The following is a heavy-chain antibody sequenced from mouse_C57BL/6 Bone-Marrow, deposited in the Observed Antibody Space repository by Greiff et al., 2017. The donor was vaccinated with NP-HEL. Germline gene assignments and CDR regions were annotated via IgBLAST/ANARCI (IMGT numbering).Heavy chain of an antibody. Sequence: EVQLQESGPELVKPGASVKISCKASGYSFTGYYMNWVKQSPEKSLEWIGEINPSTGGTTYNQKFKAKATLTVDKSSSTAYMQLKSLTSEDSAVYYCARDRRNAMDYWGQGTSVTVSS. J-gene: IGHJ4*01. CDR1: GYSFTGYY. CDR2: INPSTGGT. CDR3: ARDRRNAMDY. V-gene: IGHV1-42*01.